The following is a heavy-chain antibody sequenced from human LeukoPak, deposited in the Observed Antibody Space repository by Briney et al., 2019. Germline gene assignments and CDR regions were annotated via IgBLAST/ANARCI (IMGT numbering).Heavy chain of an antibody. CDR1: GFNFHDYA. Sequence: GGSLRLSCAASGFNFHDYAMHWVRQTPGKGLEWVSSISCNSGRLGYADSVKGRFTISRDNAKNSLYLEMNSLRAEDTALYFCAKDIDSSSWYYFDYWGQGTLVTVSS. CDR3: AKDIDSSSWYYFDY. J-gene: IGHJ4*02. V-gene: IGHV3-9*01. D-gene: IGHD6-13*01. CDR2: ISCNSGRL.